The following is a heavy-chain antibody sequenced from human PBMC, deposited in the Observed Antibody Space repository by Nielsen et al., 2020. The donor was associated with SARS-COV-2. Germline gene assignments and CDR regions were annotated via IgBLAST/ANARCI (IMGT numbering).Heavy chain of an antibody. CDR2: ISGSGGFR. CDR1: GFTFNTSA. J-gene: IGHJ4*02. V-gene: IGHV3-23*01. D-gene: IGHD2-15*01. Sequence: GGSLRLSCAASGFTFNTSAMSWVRQVPGKGLEWVSGISGSGGFRYYADSVKGRLTISRDSSKNTLYLQMNSLRAEDTAIYYCVKNHCSGRSCHGFFDHWGQGILVTVSS. CDR3: VKNHCSGRSCHGFFDH.